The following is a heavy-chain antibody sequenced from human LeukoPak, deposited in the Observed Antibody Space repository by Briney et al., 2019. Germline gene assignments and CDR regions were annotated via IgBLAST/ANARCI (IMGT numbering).Heavy chain of an antibody. CDR3: ERGGNDFDY. V-gene: IGHV4-59*13. J-gene: IGHJ4*02. D-gene: IGHD1-1*01. CDR2: ISYSGST. Sequence: PSETLSLTCTVSGGSIHSYYWSWIRQPPGKGLEWIGYISYSGSTYYNPSLKSRVTISLGTSKNQFSLRLTSVTAADTAMYYCERGGNDFDYWGQGTLVTVSS. CDR1: GGSIHSYY.